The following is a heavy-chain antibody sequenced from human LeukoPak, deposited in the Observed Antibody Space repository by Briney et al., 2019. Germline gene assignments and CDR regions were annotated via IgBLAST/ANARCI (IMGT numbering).Heavy chain of an antibody. D-gene: IGHD6-13*01. CDR1: GFTFSSYA. V-gene: IGHV3-23*01. CDR3: AKRGAGSTWYPNYFFDY. Sequence: GGSLRLSCAASGFTFSSYAMSWVRQAPGKGLEWVSAISCSGGSTYYADSVKGRFTISRDNSKNTLYLQMNSLRAEDTAVYYCAKRGAGSTWYPNYFFDYWGQGTLVTVSS. J-gene: IGHJ4*02. CDR2: ISCSGGST.